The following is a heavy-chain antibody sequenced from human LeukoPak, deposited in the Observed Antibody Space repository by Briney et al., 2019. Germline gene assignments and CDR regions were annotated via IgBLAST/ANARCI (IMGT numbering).Heavy chain of an antibody. Sequence: GGSLRLSCTASGFTFGDYAMSWFRQAPGKGLEWVGFIRSKAYGGTTEYAASVKGRFTISRDDSKSIAYLQMNSLKTEDTAVYYCTRDSNRSYWFGDRPGYWGQGTLVTVSS. CDR2: IRSKAYGGTT. V-gene: IGHV3-49*03. J-gene: IGHJ4*02. D-gene: IGHD3-10*01. CDR1: GFTFGDYA. CDR3: TRDSNRSYWFGDRPGY.